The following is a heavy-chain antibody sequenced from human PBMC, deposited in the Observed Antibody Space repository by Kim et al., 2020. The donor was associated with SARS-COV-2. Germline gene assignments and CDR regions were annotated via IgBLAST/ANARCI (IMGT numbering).Heavy chain of an antibody. J-gene: IGHJ6*02. CDR3: ARDQHIVVVTAIPDYYYYGMDV. V-gene: IGHV1-18*04. CDR1: GYTFTSYG. CDR2: ISAYNGNT. D-gene: IGHD2-21*02. Sequence: ASVKVSCKASGYTFTSYGISWVRQAPGQGLEWMGWISAYNGNTNYAQKLQGRVTMTTDTSTSTAYMELRSLRSDDTAVYYCARDQHIVVVTAIPDYYYYGMDVWGQGTTVTVSS.